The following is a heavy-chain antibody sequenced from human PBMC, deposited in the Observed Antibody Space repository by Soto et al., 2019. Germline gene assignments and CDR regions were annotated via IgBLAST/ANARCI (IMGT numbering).Heavy chain of an antibody. V-gene: IGHV2-5*01. D-gene: IGHD6-13*01. CDR2: IYWNDEQ. J-gene: IGHJ6*02. CDR3: AHRLPGPSGYDV. CDR1: GFSLTSGVVG. Sequence: QITLKESGPTLVKPTQTLTLTCTFSGFSLTSGVVGVGWTRQPPGEALEWLALIYWNDEQYYNPSLRNRLTITRDTSKNLVVLTMPNMDPVDTATYYCAHRLPGPSGYDVWGQGTTVTVSS.